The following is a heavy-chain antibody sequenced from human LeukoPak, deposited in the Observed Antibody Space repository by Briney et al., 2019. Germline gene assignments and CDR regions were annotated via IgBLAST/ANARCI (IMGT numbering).Heavy chain of an antibody. CDR1: GYIFTSYA. Sequence: ASVKVSCKASGYIFTSYAIHWLRQAPGQGLEWMGWINTNTGNPTYAQGFTGRFVFSLDTSVSTAYLQISSLKAEDTAVYYCALVEVVATIGGDYYYYGMDVWGQGTTVTVSS. J-gene: IGHJ6*02. V-gene: IGHV7-4-1*02. D-gene: IGHD5-12*01. CDR2: INTNTGNP. CDR3: ALVEVVATIGGDYYYYGMDV.